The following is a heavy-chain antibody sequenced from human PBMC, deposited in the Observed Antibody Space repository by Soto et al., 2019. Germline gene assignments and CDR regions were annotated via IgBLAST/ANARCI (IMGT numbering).Heavy chain of an antibody. CDR3: AREIAVAGSFPNYYYYYYGMDV. CDR1: GYTFTGYY. CDR2: INPNSGGT. D-gene: IGHD6-19*01. Sequence: ASVKVSCKASGYTFTGYYMHWVRQAPGQGLEWMGWINPNSGGTNYAQKFQGWVTMTRDPSISTAYMELSRRRSDDTAVYYCAREIAVAGSFPNYYYYYYGMDVWGQGTTVTVSS. V-gene: IGHV1-2*04. J-gene: IGHJ6*02.